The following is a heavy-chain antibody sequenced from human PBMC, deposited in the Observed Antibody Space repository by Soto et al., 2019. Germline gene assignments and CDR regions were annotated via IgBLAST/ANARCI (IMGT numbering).Heavy chain of an antibody. V-gene: IGHV3-21*01. D-gene: IGHD2-2*01. CDR1: GFTFSSYS. CDR2: ISSSSSYI. CDR3: ASLVVRAANDAFDD. J-gene: IGHJ3*01. Sequence: EVQLVKSGGGLVKPGGSLRLSCAASGFTFSSYSMNWVRQAPGKGLEWVSSISSSSSYIYYADSVKGRFTISRDNAKNSLYLQMNSLRAEDTAVYYCASLVVRAANDAFDDWGQGRMFTVSS.